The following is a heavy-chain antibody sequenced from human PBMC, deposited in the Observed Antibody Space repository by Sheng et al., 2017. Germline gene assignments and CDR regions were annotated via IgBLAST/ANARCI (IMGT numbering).Heavy chain of an antibody. Sequence: EVQLLESGGDLVQPGGSLRLSCAASGFTVSGNHMSWVRQAPGKGLEWVSLIHTNGNTYYTDSVKGRFTISRDSSKNTLYLQMNSLRAEDTAVYYCARDHEGRPFDDWGQGTLVTVSS. V-gene: IGHV3-53*01. D-gene: IGHD3-10*01. CDR2: IHTNGNT. CDR1: GFTVSGNH. CDR3: ARDHEGRPFDD. J-gene: IGHJ4*02.